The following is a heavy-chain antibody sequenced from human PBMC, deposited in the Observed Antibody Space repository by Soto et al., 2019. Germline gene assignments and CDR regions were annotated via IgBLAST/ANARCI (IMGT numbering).Heavy chain of an antibody. Sequence: EVQLLESGGGLVEPGGSLRLSCAASGFTFTTYAMSWVRQAPGKGLEWVSVISGRGDNTYYTDSVKGRFTISRDNSKNTLSLQMTSLRVEDTATYYCAKDWGYCTNDGCYEYIQDWGPGTLVTVPS. V-gene: IGHV3-23*01. CDR3: AKDWGYCTNDGCYEYIQD. J-gene: IGHJ1*01. CDR1: GFTFTTYA. D-gene: IGHD2-8*01. CDR2: ISGRGDNT.